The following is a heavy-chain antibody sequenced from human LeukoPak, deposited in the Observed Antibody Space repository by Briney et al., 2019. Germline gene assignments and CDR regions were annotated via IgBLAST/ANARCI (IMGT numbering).Heavy chain of an antibody. V-gene: IGHV3-11*01. J-gene: IGHJ4*02. D-gene: IGHD3-22*01. CDR2: ISSSGSTI. Sequence: GGSLRLSCAASGFTFSDYYMSWIRQAPGKGLEWVSYISSSGSTIYHADSVKGRFTISRDNAKNSLYLQMDSLRAEDTAVYYCARDYYDSSGPIDYWGQGTLVTVSS. CDR1: GFTFSDYY. CDR3: ARDYYDSSGPIDY.